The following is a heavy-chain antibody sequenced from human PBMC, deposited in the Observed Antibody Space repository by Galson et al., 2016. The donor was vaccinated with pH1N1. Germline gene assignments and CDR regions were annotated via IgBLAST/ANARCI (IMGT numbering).Heavy chain of an antibody. D-gene: IGHD4-17*01. Sequence: SLRLSCAASGFSFDEYALHWVRQVPGKGLEWVSGIGWNSVSIGYADSVKGWFTISRDNAKNSLYLQMNSLRAEDTALYYCAKRGYGAYEEAFDIGGQGTMVTVSS. J-gene: IGHJ3*02. CDR2: IGWNSVSI. V-gene: IGHV3-9*01. CDR1: GFSFDEYA. CDR3: AKRGYGAYEEAFDI.